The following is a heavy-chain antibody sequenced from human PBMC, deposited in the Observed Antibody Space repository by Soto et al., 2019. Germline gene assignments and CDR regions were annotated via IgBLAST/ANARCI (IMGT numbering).Heavy chain of an antibody. CDR1: GFTFSSYA. D-gene: IGHD3-3*01. CDR3: AKEASPAYDFWSGYITPSYFDY. CDR2: ISGSGGST. J-gene: IGHJ4*02. Sequence: GGSLRLSCAASGFTFSSYAMSWVRQAPGKGLEWVSAISGSGGSTYYADSVKGRFTISRDNSKNTLYLQMNSLRAEDTAVYYCAKEASPAYDFWSGYITPSYFDYWGQGTLVTVSS. V-gene: IGHV3-23*01.